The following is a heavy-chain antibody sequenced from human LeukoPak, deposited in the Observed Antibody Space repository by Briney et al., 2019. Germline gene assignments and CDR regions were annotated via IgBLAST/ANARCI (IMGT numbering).Heavy chain of an antibody. CDR2: INHSGST. D-gene: IGHD2-2*01. V-gene: IGHV4-34*01. CDR3: AKLGYCGSTSCPRDY. J-gene: IGHJ4*02. CDR1: GGSFSGYY. Sequence: SETLSLTCAVYGGSFSGYYWSWIRQPPGKGLEWIGEINHSGSTNYNPSLKSRVTISVDTSKNQFSLKLSSVTAADTAVYYCAKLGYCGSTSCPRDYWGQGTLATVSS.